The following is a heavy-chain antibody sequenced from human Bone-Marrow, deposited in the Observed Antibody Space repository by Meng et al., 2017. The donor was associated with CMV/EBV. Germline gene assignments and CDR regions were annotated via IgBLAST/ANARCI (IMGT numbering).Heavy chain of an antibody. V-gene: IGHV1-46*01. CDR3: ARDRRDGYTVYYYGMDV. Sequence: ASVKVSCKASGYTFTSYYMHWVRQAPGQGLEWMGIINPSGGSTSYAQKFQGRLTMTRDTSTSTVYMELSSLRSEDTAVYYCARDRRDGYTVYYYGMDVWGQGTTVTVSS. D-gene: IGHD5-24*01. CDR1: GYTFTSYY. CDR2: INPSGGST. J-gene: IGHJ6*02.